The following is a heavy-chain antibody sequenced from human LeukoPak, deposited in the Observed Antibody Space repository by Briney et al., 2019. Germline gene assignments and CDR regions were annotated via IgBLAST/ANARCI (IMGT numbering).Heavy chain of an antibody. V-gene: IGHV3-30*04. CDR3: ARAIRDGYNYYYYGMDV. J-gene: IGHJ6*02. Sequence: GRSLRLSCAASGFPFRSYAMHWVRQAPGKGLEWVAPISYNGNNEFYADSVKGRFTISKDSSKTTVYLQMNSLRAGDTAVYYCARAIRDGYNYYYYGMDVWGQGTTVTVSS. D-gene: IGHD5-24*01. CDR2: ISYNGNNE. CDR1: GFPFRSYA.